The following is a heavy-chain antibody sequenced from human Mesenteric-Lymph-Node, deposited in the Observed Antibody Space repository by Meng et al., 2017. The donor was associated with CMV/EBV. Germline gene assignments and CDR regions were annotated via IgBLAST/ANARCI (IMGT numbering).Heavy chain of an antibody. V-gene: IGHV3-30-3*01. J-gene: IGHJ6*02. CDR3: AREQEWVVVPAAIVLAYYYGMDV. Sequence: GGSLRLSCAASGFTFSSYAMHWVRQAPGKGLEWVAVISYDGSNKYYADSVKGRFTISRDNSKNTLYLQMNSLRAEDTAVYYCAREQEWVVVPAAIVLAYYYGMDVWGQGTTVTVSS. CDR1: GFTFSSYA. CDR2: ISYDGSNK. D-gene: IGHD2-2*01.